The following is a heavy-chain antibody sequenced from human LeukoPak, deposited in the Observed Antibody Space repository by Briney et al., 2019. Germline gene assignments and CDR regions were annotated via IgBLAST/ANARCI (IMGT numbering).Heavy chain of an antibody. CDR1: GDSITNYS. D-gene: IGHD3-9*01. CDR2: IYHSGST. Sequence: PSETLSLTCTISGDSITNYSWSWIRQPPGKGLEWIGYIYHSGSTYYNPSLKSRVTISVDRSKNQFSLKLSSVTAADTAVYYCARGGPTRALWDYDILTGYEYYFDYWGQGTLVTVSS. J-gene: IGHJ4*02. V-gene: IGHV4-30-2*01. CDR3: ARGGPTRALWDYDILTGYEYYFDY.